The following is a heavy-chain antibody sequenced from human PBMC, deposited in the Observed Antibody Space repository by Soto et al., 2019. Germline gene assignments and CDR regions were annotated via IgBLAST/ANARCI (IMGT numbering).Heavy chain of an antibody. CDR1: GYSFTSYW. Sequence: GESLKISCKGSGYSFTSYWISWVRQMPGKGLEWMGRIDPSDSYTNYSPSFQGHVTISADKSISTAYLQWSSLKASDTAMHYCARREVTTDYYYGIDVWGQGTTVTVSS. CDR3: ARREVTTDYYYGIDV. D-gene: IGHD4-4*01. J-gene: IGHJ6*02. V-gene: IGHV5-10-1*01. CDR2: IDPSDSYT.